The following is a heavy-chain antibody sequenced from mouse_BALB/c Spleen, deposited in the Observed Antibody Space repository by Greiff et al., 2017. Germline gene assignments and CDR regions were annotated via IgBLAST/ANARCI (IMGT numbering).Heavy chain of an antibody. CDR1: GFSLTSYG. CDR3: ARLYGSRDAMDY. J-gene: IGHJ4*01. D-gene: IGHD1-1*01. CDR2: IWSDGST. V-gene: IGHV2-6-2*01. Sequence: QVQLKESGPDLVAPSQSLSITCTVSGFSLTSYGVHWVRQPPGKGLEWLVVIWSDGSTTYNSALKSRLSISKDNSKSQVFLKMNSLQTDDTAMYYCARLYGSRDAMDYWGQGTSVTVSS.